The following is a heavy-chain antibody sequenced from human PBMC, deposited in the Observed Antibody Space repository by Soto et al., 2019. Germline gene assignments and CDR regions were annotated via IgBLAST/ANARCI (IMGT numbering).Heavy chain of an antibody. J-gene: IGHJ4*02. CDR2: MNPNSGNT. V-gene: IGHV1-8*01. CDR1: GYTFTSYD. D-gene: IGHD6-13*01. CDR3: AREHSSSWRFDY. Sequence: QVQLVQSGAEVKKPGASVKVSCKASGYTFTSYDINWVRQSTGQGLEWMGWMNPNSGNTGYAQKFQGRVTMTRNISISTAYMELSSLRSEDTAVYYCAREHSSSWRFDYWGQGTLVTVSS.